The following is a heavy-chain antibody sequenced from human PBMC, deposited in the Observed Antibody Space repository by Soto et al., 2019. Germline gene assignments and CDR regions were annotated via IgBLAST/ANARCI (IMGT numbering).Heavy chain of an antibody. CDR3: AHRPGYCSSTSCYWDWFDP. Sequence: QITLKESGPTLVKPTQTLTLTCTFSGFSPSTSGVGVGWIRQPPGKALEWLALIYWDDDKRYSPSLKSRLTITKDTSKNQVVLTMTNMDPVDTATYYCAHRPGYCSSTSCYWDWFDPWGQGTLVTVSS. D-gene: IGHD2-2*01. J-gene: IGHJ5*02. V-gene: IGHV2-5*02. CDR2: IYWDDDK. CDR1: GFSPSTSGVG.